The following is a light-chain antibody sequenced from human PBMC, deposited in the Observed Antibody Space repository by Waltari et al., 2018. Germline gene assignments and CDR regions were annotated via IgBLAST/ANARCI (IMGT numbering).Light chain of an antibody. Sequence: AIQLTQSPSSLSASVGDRVTMTCRASQGISRALAWYQQKPGKAPKLLIYDASSLESGVPSRFSGSGSGTDFTLTISSLQPEDFATYYCQQFNNYPFTFGQGTRLEIK. J-gene: IGKJ5*01. V-gene: IGKV1D-13*01. CDR3: QQFNNYPFT. CDR2: DAS. CDR1: QGISRA.